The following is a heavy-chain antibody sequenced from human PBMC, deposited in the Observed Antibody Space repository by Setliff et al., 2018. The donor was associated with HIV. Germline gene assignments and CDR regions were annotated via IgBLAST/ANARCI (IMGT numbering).Heavy chain of an antibody. D-gene: IGHD2-2*01. CDR2: ISSISSSI. J-gene: IGHJ4*02. Sequence: GGSLRLSCAASGFTFSTYSLNWVRQAPVKGLEWISCISSISSSIYYADSVKGRFTISRDNAKNSLYLQMKSLRAEDTALYYCATDSPSFYWGQGTLVTVSS. V-gene: IGHV3-48*01. CDR1: GFTFSTYS. CDR3: ATDSPSFY.